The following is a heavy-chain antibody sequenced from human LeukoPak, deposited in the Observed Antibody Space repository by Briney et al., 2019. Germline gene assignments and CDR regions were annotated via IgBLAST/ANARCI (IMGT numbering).Heavy chain of an antibody. CDR1: GFTGFTFSSYW. V-gene: IGHV3-7*05. J-gene: IGHJ6*02. D-gene: IGHD3-10*01. CDR3: ARQFDQLLWFGEPSFWDV. Sequence: GGSLRLSCAASGFTGFTFSSYWMSWVRQAPGKGLEWVANIKQDGGEKYYVDSVKGRFTISRDNPKNTLYLQMKSLRAEDTAVYYCARQFDQLLWFGEPSFWDVWGQGTTVTVSS. CDR2: IKQDGGEK.